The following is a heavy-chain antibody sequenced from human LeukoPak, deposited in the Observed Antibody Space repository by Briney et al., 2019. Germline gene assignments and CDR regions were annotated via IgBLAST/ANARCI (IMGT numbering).Heavy chain of an antibody. J-gene: IGHJ5*02. CDR2: INHSGST. D-gene: IGHD6-13*01. V-gene: IGHV4-34*01. CDR3: ASLVGIAAAVNWFDP. CDR1: GGSFSGYY. Sequence: SETLSLTCAVYGGSFSGYYWSWIRQPPGKGLEWIGEINHSGSTNYNPSLKSRVTISVDTSKNQFSLKLSSVTAADTAVYYCASLVGIAAAVNWFDPWGQGTLVTVSS.